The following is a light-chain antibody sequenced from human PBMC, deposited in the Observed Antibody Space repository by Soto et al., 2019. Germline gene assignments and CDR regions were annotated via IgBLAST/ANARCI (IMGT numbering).Light chain of an antibody. CDR2: AAS. J-gene: IGKJ1*01. CDR3: QKSYSTPWK. V-gene: IGKV1-39*01. CDR1: QSIGSY. Sequence: DIQITHSPSSLSASVVERVTITFLASQSIGSYFNWYQQKPGKAPKLLIYAASALESGVPSRFSGSGSGTDFTLTISSLQPGDFATYYCQKSYSTPWKFGQGTKVDIK.